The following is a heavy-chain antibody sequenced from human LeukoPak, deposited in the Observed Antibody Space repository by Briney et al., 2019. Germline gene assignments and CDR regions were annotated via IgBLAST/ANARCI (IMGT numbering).Heavy chain of an antibody. Sequence: GGSLRLSCAAPGFTFSSYWVSWVRQAPGKGLEWVANIKQDGSEKYYVDSVKGRFTISRDNAKNSLYLQMNSLRAEDTAVYYCARAGYCSSTSCYYYYYYMDVWGKGTTVTVSS. D-gene: IGHD2-2*01. CDR3: ARAGYCSSTSCYYYYYYMDV. J-gene: IGHJ6*03. CDR2: IKQDGSEK. V-gene: IGHV3-7*01. CDR1: GFTFSSYW.